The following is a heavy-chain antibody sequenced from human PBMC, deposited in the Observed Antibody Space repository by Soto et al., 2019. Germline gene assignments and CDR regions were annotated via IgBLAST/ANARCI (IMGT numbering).Heavy chain of an antibody. Sequence: EVQLVESGGGLVKPGGSLRLSCAASGFTFSSYEMNWVRQAPGKGLEWVSYISSSGSTIYYADSVKGRFTISRDNAKNSLYLQMNSLRAEDTAVYYCARGRVATGAFDIWGQGTMVTVSS. CDR1: GFTFSSYE. CDR3: ARGRVATGAFDI. CDR2: ISSSGSTI. J-gene: IGHJ3*02. D-gene: IGHD5-12*01. V-gene: IGHV3-48*03.